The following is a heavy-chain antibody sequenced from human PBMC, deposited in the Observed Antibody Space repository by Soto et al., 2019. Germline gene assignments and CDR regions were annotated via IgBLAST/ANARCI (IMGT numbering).Heavy chain of an antibody. CDR1: GFTFSNYW. CDR3: SRQGELEANALNY. V-gene: IGHV3-7*01. D-gene: IGHD1-26*01. Sequence: GGTLRLPCAAAGFTFSNYWMTWFRQAPGKGLEWVANIEEDGSEKDYMDSVKGRFTISRDNAKSSLYLQISSLRVEDTAVYFCSRQGELEANALNYWGQGALVTVSS. J-gene: IGHJ4*02. CDR2: IEEDGSEK.